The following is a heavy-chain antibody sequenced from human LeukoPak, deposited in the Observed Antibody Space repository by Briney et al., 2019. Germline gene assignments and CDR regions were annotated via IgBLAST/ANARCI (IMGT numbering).Heavy chain of an antibody. V-gene: IGHV1-18*01. CDR2: ISAYNGNT. D-gene: IGHD3-10*01. CDR1: GYTFTSYG. CDR3: ARAPLWFGETLPIDY. J-gene: IGHJ4*02. Sequence: ASVKVSCKASGYTFTSYGMSWVRQAPGQGLEWMGWISAYNGNTNYAQKLQGRVTMTTDTSTSTAYMELRSLRSDDTAVYYCARAPLWFGETLPIDYWGQGTLVTVSS.